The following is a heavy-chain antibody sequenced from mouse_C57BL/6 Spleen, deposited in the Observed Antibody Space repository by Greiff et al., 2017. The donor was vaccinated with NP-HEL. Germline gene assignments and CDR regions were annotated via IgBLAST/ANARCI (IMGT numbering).Heavy chain of an antibody. J-gene: IGHJ1*03. CDR1: GYTFTSYW. V-gene: IGHV1-59*01. CDR3: ARPNYYGSSYVWYFDV. Sequence: QVQLQQPGAELVRPGTSVKLSCKASGYTFTSYWMHWVKQRPGQGLEWIGVIDPSDSYTKYNQKFKGKATLTVDPSSSTAYMQLSSLTSEDSAVYYCARPNYYGSSYVWYFDVWGTGTTVTVSS. CDR2: IDPSDSYT. D-gene: IGHD1-1*01.